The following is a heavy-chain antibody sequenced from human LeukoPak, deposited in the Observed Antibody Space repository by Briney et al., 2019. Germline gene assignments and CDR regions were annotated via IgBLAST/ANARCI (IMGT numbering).Heavy chain of an antibody. D-gene: IGHD2-2*01. J-gene: IGHJ4*02. CDR3: ARDSHCSSTSCYPDY. CDR1: GGTFSSYA. V-gene: IGHV1-69*13. Sequence: SVKVSCKASGGTFSSYAISWVRQAPGQGLEWMGGIIPIFGTANYAQKFQGRVTITADESTSTAYMELSSLRSEDRAVYYCARDSHCSSTSCYPDYWGQGTLVTVSS. CDR2: IIPIFGTA.